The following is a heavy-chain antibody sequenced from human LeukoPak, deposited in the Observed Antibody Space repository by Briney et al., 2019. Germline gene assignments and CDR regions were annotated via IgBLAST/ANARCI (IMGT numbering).Heavy chain of an antibody. Sequence: SETLSLTCAVYGGSSSGYYWSWIRQPPGKGLEWIGEINHSGSTNYNPSLKCRVTISVDTSKNQFSLKLSSVTAADTAVYYCARRIAVAPGGAFDIWGQGTMVTVSS. CDR1: GGSSSGYY. V-gene: IGHV4-34*01. CDR2: INHSGST. CDR3: ARRIAVAPGGAFDI. J-gene: IGHJ3*02. D-gene: IGHD6-19*01.